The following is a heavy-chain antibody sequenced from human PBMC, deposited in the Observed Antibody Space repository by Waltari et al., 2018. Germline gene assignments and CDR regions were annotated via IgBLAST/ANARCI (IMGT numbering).Heavy chain of an antibody. Sequence: QVQLQESGPGLVKPSETLSLTCDVSGYSIDRGYFWGWVRQPPGKGLEWFGTIFHAGFTYYTPALRGGVPMSVDTSKNQFSLNLSSVTAADTAVYYCARAPGVAAAAYFDYWGQGILVTVSS. J-gene: IGHJ4*02. CDR1: GYSIDRGYF. CDR2: IFHAGFT. D-gene: IGHD6-13*01. CDR3: ARAPGVAAAAYFDY. V-gene: IGHV4-38-2*01.